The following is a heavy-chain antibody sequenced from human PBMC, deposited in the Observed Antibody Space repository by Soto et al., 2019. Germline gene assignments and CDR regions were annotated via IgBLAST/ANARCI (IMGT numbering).Heavy chain of an antibody. CDR3: ARDRQPDGIWTFDL. J-gene: IGHJ4*01. V-gene: IGHV3-23*01. Sequence: PGGSLRLSCSASGFIFSSYTMGWVRLTPGKGLEWVSSIFAGSGGSDYTDSVRGRFGISRDNLKNELYLQMAGLRVEDTAIYYCARDRQPDGIWTFDLGGRGTPVTVSS. D-gene: IGHD2-15*01. CDR1: GFIFSSYT. CDR2: IFAGSGGS.